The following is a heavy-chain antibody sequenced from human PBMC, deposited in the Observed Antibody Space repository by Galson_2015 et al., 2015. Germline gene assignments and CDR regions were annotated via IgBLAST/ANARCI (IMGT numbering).Heavy chain of an antibody. J-gene: IGHJ4*02. Sequence: SLRLSCAASGFTFSNAWMSWVRQAPGKGLEWVGRIKSKTDGGTTEYAASVKGRFTISRDDSKSIAYLQMNSLKTEDTAVYYCTRVNPFYDSSGYYGFDYWGQGTLVTVSS. CDR2: IKSKTDGGTT. V-gene: IGHV3-15*01. CDR3: TRVNPFYDSSGYYGFDY. D-gene: IGHD3-22*01. CDR1: GFTFSNAW.